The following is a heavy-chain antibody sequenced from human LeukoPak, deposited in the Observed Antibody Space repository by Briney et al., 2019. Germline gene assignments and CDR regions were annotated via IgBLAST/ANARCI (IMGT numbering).Heavy chain of an antibody. CDR2: VSYDDSNK. CDR3: TKPQYSGNYWPFVY. J-gene: IGHJ4*02. D-gene: IGHD1-26*01. V-gene: IGHV3-30*18. Sequence: GGSLRLSCAASGFTFSSYAMHWVRQAPGKGLEWVAAVSYDDSNKYYVDSVRGRFTISRDNSGNTLYLQMNSLRREDTAVYYCTKPQYSGNYWPFVYWGQGALVTVSS. CDR1: GFTFSSYA.